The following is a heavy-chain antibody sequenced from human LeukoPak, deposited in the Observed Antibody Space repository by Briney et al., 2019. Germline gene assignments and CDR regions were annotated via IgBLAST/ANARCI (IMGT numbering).Heavy chain of an antibody. J-gene: IGHJ3*02. CDR2: IFHSGST. D-gene: IGHD3-9*01. Sequence: SETLSLTCAVSSGSIFSSNWWSWVRQPPGKGLEWIGQIFHSGSTSYSPSLKSRVTISVDKSKNQFSLKLSSLTAADTAVYYCARLPRNYDILTGYYISAFDMWGQGTMVTVSS. CDR1: SGSIFSSNW. CDR3: ARLPRNYDILTGYYISAFDM. V-gene: IGHV4-4*02.